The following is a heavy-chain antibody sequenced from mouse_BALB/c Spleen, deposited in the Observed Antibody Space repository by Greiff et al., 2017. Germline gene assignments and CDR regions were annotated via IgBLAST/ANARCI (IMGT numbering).Heavy chain of an antibody. CDR1: GYSFTGYY. V-gene: IGHV1S34*01. Sequence: LVKTGASVKISCKASGYSFTGYYMHWVKQSHGKSLEWIGYISCYNGATSYNQKFKGKATFTVDTSSSTAYMQFNSLTSEDSAVYYCARDYGSSYGNDYWGQGTTRTVSS. D-gene: IGHD1-1*01. CDR2: ISCYNGAT. CDR3: ARDYGSSYGNDY. J-gene: IGHJ2*01.